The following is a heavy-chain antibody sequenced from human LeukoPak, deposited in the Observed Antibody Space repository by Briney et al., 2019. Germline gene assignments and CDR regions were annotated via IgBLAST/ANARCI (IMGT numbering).Heavy chain of an antibody. Sequence: ETLSLTCTVSGYSISSGYYWGWIRPPPGKGLEWVSSLNSNGGGTYYSDSVKGRFTISRDNSKNTLYLQMDSLRGDDTAIYYCAKATYSGSFPYFDYWGQGTLVTVSS. J-gene: IGHJ4*02. D-gene: IGHD1-26*01. CDR2: LNSNGGGT. CDR1: GYSISSGYY. CDR3: AKATYSGSFPYFDY. V-gene: IGHV3-23*01.